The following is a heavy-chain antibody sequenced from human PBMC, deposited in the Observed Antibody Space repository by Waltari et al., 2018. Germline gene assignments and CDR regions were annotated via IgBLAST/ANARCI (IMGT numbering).Heavy chain of an antibody. CDR2: ISGNKRHR. CDR3: ERERHRLMEVGYLMALDP. CDR1: GYTFSDFG. D-gene: IGHD6-25*01. V-gene: IGHV1-18*01. J-gene: IGHJ5*02. Sequence: QAQLVQSGAEVKKPGASVKVSCRASGYTFSDFGISWVRPAPGQGLEWMGWISGNKRHRNLDKKFQGRLIMTEDTSTTTVDIELNYITSDETAVYYWERERHRLMEVGYLMALDPWGQGTLVTVSA.